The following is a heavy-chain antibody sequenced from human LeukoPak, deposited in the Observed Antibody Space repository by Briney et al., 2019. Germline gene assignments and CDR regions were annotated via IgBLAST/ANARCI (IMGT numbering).Heavy chain of an antibody. J-gene: IGHJ6*03. Sequence: SVKVSCKASGGTFSSYAISWVRQAPGQGLEWMGGIIPIFGTANYAQKFQGRVTITADESTSTAHMELSSLRSEDTAVYYCASGKDFWSGYSNYYYYYMDVWGKGTTVTVSS. CDR2: IIPIFGTA. CDR1: GGTFSSYA. V-gene: IGHV1-69*13. CDR3: ASGKDFWSGYSNYYYYYMDV. D-gene: IGHD3-3*01.